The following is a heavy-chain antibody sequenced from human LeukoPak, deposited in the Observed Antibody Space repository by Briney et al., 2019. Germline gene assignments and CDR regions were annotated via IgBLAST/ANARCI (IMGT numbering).Heavy chain of an antibody. D-gene: IGHD1-1*01. Sequence: SETLSLTCTVSGGSITNYWWSWIRQPPGRGLEWIGYIYYSGSTTNYNPSLRGRATISVGASKNQFSLRLRSVTAADTAVYYCARVGDWNDLVYWGQGTLVSVSS. CDR2: IYYSGSTT. J-gene: IGHJ4*02. CDR1: GGSITNYW. V-gene: IGHV4-59*01. CDR3: ARVGDWNDLVY.